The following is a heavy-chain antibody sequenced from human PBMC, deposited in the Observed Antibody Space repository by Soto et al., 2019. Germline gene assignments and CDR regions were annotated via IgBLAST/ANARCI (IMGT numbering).Heavy chain of an antibody. Sequence: GGSLRLSCAASGFTFSSYAMSWVRQAPGKGLEWVSAISGSGGSTYYADSVKGRFTISRDNSKNTLYLQMNSLRAEDTAVYYCAKEPWKRDKQTRGNYYYGMDVWGQGTTVTVSS. V-gene: IGHV3-23*01. CDR3: AKEPWKRDKQTRGNYYYGMDV. J-gene: IGHJ6*02. CDR2: ISGSGGST. D-gene: IGHD1-1*01. CDR1: GFTFSSYA.